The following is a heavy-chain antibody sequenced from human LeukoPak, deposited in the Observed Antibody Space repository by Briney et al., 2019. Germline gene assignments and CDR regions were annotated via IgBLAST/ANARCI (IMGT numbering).Heavy chain of an antibody. CDR1: GGSISSSSYY. J-gene: IGHJ4*02. Sequence: PSETLSLTCTVSGGSISSSSYYWSWIRQPAGKGLEWIGRIHTSGSTNYNPSLKSRVTMSVDTSKNQFSLKLTSVTAADTAIYYCVKWSNNWYGGFDYWGQGTLVTVSS. CDR3: VKWSNNWYGGFDY. CDR2: IHTSGST. D-gene: IGHD6-13*01. V-gene: IGHV4-61*02.